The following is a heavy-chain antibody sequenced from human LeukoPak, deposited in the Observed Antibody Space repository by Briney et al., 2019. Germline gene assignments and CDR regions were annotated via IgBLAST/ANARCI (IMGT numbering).Heavy chain of an antibody. CDR1: GFTVSKAW. V-gene: IGHV3-11*04. CDR2: ISSSGSTI. CDR3: ARDRAAAGNWFDP. D-gene: IGHD6-13*01. J-gene: IGHJ5*02. Sequence: GGSLRLSCAASGFTVSKAWMTWVRQAPGKGLEWVSYISSSGSTIYYADSVKGRFTISRDNAKNSLYLQMNSLRAEDTAVYYCARDRAAAGNWFDPWGQGTLVTVSS.